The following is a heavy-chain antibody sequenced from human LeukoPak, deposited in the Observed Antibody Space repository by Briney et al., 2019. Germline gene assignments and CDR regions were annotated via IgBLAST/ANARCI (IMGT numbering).Heavy chain of an antibody. CDR2: IYYSGST. CDR3: ARGSSYSSSWLYYYDSSGPYYFDY. CDR1: GGSITSSSYY. D-gene: IGHD3-22*01. Sequence: KSSETLSPTCTVSGGSITSSSYYWGWIRQPPGKGLEWIGSIYYSGSTYYNPSLKSRCTISVDTSKHQFSLKLRSVTAADTAVYYCARGSSYSSSWLYYYDSSGPYYFDYWGQGTLVTVSS. J-gene: IGHJ4*02. V-gene: IGHV4-39*07.